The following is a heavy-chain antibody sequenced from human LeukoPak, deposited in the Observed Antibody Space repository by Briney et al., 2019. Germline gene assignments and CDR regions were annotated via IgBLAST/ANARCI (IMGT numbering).Heavy chain of an antibody. CDR2: INPSGGST. Sequence: ASVKVSCKASGYTFTNYWIYWVRQAPGQGLEWMGIINPSGGSTNYAQRFQGRATMTRDTSTNTVYMDLSSLRSEDTAMYYCARDSRRIITMVRGAQMLGNAFDIWGQGTMVTVSS. V-gene: IGHV1-46*01. D-gene: IGHD3-10*01. J-gene: IGHJ3*02. CDR1: GYTFTNYW. CDR3: ARDSRRIITMVRGAQMLGNAFDI.